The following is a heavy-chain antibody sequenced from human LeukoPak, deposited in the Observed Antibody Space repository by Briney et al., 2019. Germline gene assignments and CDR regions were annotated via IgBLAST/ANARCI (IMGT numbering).Heavy chain of an antibody. CDR1: GFTFSSYA. V-gene: IGHV3-23*01. Sequence: GGSLRPSCAASGFTFSSYAMSWVRQAPGKGLEWVSAISGSGGSTYYADSVKGRFTISRDNSKNTLYLQMNSLRAEDTAVYYCAKVGSITMVRGVIYWFDPWGQGTLVTVSS. J-gene: IGHJ5*02. D-gene: IGHD3-10*01. CDR3: AKVGSITMVRGVIYWFDP. CDR2: ISGSGGST.